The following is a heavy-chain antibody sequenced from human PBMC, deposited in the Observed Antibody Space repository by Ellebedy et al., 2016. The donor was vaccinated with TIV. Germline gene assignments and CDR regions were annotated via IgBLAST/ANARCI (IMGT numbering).Heavy chain of an antibody. CDR3: VREGAYSNTIDS. V-gene: IGHV4-31*03. CDR2: INHRGSA. D-gene: IGHD4-11*01. CDR1: SVSISSGAYY. J-gene: IGHJ5*01. Sequence: MPSETLSLTCTVSSVSISSGAYYWSWIRQFSGKGLEWIGYINHRGSAYYNPSLRSRATISIDTSNNEFFLNLTSATAADTASYYCVREGAYSNTIDSWGQGTLVAVST.